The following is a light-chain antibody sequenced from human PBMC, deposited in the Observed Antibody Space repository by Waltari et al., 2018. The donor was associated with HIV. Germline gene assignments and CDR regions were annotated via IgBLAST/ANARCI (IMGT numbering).Light chain of an antibody. J-gene: IGKJ2*01. Sequence: EIVMTQSPPTLSVSPGQRVTLYCRASQSISAKVAWYQQRHGQAPRLLIYEAATRPTGIPARFSGSGSGTEFTLTISSLQSEDFATYFCQQYDSGPRGITFGQGTMLEIK. CDR1: QSISAK. CDR3: QQYDSGPRGIT. CDR2: EAA. V-gene: IGKV3-15*01.